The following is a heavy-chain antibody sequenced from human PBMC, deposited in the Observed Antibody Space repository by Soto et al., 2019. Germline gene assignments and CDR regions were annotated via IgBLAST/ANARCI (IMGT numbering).Heavy chain of an antibody. Sequence: QLQLQESGPGLVKPSETLSLTCTVSVGSLSSSSYYWVWIRQPPGKGLEWIGSIYDSGSTYYNPCPARRVTISGNTPKNQCPLKLSSVSDADTAVYFCASLPLCYGELYFPWFSPWGQRSVVTVCS. J-gene: IGHJ5*02. CDR1: VGSLSSSSYY. CDR2: IYDSGST. V-gene: IGHV4-39*01. D-gene: IGHD3-10*01. CDR3: ASLPLCYGELYFPWFSP.